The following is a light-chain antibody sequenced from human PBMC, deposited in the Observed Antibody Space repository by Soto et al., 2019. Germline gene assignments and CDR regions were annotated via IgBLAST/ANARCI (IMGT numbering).Light chain of an antibody. CDR3: QQYYRPWT. CDR1: QSVFYSSNNKNY. Sequence: DIVMTQSPDSLAVSLGERATINCKSSQSVFYSSNNKNYLAWYQQKPGQPHKLLIYWASTRESGVPDRFSGSGSGTDFTLTISSLQAEDVAVYYCQQYYRPWTFGQGTKVEIK. CDR2: WAS. V-gene: IGKV4-1*01. J-gene: IGKJ1*01.